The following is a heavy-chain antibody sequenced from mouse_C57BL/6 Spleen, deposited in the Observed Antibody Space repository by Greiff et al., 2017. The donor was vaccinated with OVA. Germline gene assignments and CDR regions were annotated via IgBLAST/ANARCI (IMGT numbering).Heavy chain of an antibody. CDR2: IYPGDGDT. Sequence: VQRVESGAELVKPGASVKISCKASGYAFSSYWMNWVKQRPGKGLEWIGQIYPGDGDTNYNGKFKGKATLTADKSSSTAYMQLSSLTSEDSAVYFCARADFSAMDYWGQGTSVTVSS. V-gene: IGHV1-80*01. J-gene: IGHJ4*01. CDR3: ARADFSAMDY. CDR1: GYAFSSYW.